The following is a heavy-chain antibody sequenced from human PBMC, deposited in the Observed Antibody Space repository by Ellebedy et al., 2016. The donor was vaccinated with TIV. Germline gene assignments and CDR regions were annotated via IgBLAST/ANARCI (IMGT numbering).Heavy chain of an antibody. V-gene: IGHV3-21*01. CDR2: ISSSSSYI. J-gene: IGHJ4*02. D-gene: IGHD1-26*01. Sequence: GESLKISXAASGFTFSSYGMNWVRQAPGKGLEWVSSISSSSSYIYYADSVKGRFTISRDNAKNSLYLQMNSLRAEDTAVYYCARPHSGSYDPYGYWGQGTLVTVSS. CDR3: ARPHSGSYDPYGY. CDR1: GFTFSSYG.